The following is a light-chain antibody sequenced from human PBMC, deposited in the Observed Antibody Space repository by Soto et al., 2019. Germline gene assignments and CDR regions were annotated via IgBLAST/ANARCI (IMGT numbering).Light chain of an antibody. CDR3: EQFGSSPLT. J-gene: IGKJ1*01. Sequence: ESVLTQSAGTLSLSPGERATLSCRASQSVSSSYLAWYQQKPGQAPRLLIYGASSRATGIPDRFSGSGSGTDVTLTSSRVEPEDFAVYYCEQFGSSPLTFGQGTKVEVK. CDR1: QSVSSSY. V-gene: IGKV3-20*01. CDR2: GAS.